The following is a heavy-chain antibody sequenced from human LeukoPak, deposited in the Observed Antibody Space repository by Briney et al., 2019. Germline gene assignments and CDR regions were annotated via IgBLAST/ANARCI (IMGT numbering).Heavy chain of an antibody. CDR1: GYTFTSYG. CDR2: IIPMFGTA. CDR3: ARGYYYGSETYWHTNRFDP. Sequence: GASVKVSCKASGYTFTSYGISWVRQAPGQGLEWMGGIIPMFGTANYAQKFQGRVTITTDESTSTGYMEMSSLRSEDTAVYYCARGYYYGSETYWHTNRFDPWGQGTPVTVSS. D-gene: IGHD3-10*01. J-gene: IGHJ5*02. V-gene: IGHV1-69*05.